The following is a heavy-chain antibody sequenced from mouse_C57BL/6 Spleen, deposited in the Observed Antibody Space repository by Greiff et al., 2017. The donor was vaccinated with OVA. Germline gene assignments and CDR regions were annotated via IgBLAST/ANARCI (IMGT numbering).Heavy chain of an antibody. D-gene: IGHD2-5*01. J-gene: IGHJ4*01. CDR2: SRNKANDYTT. CDR1: GFTFSDFY. Sequence: DVMLVESGGGLVQSGRSLRLSCATSGFTFSDFYMAWVRQAPGKRLEWIAASRNKANDYTTEYSASVQGRFIVSRDTSQSILYLQMNALRAEDTAIYYCARDATYSNYGYAMDYWGQGTSVTVSS. CDR3: ARDATYSNYGYAMDY. V-gene: IGHV7-1*01.